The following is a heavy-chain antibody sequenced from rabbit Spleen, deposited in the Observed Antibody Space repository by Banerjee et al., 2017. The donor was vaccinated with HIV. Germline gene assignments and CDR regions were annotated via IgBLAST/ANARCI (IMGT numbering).Heavy chain of an antibody. V-gene: IGHV1S40*01. CDR3: ARDLVTVIGVNFNL. J-gene: IGHJ4*01. D-gene: IGHD1-1*01. CDR1: GFFFSNKAV. CDR2: INAVTGKA. Sequence: QSLEESGGDLVKPGGSLKLSCTASGFFFSNKAVMCWVRQAPGKGLEWIACINAVTGKAVYASWAKGRFIMFRTSSTTVTLQMTSLTVADTATYFCARDLVTVIGVNFNLWGPGTLVTVS.